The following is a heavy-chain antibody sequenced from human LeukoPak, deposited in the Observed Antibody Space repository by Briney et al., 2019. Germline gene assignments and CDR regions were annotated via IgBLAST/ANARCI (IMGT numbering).Heavy chain of an antibody. CDR1: GGSISSYY. CDR2: IYASGST. D-gene: IGHD2-2*01. V-gene: IGHV4-4*07. Sequence: SETLSLTCTVSGGSISSYYWSWIRQPAGKGLEWIGHIYASGSTDYNPSLKSRVTISVDTSKNQFSLKLSSVTAADTGVYYCAREKIYTIVPAATPFDYWGQGTLVTVSS. J-gene: IGHJ4*02. CDR3: AREKIYTIVPAATPFDY.